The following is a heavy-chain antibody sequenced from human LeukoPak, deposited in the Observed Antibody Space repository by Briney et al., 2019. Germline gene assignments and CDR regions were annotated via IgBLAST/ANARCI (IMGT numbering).Heavy chain of an antibody. V-gene: IGHV4-34*01. CDR1: GGSFSGYY. Sequence: PSETLSLTCAVYGGSFSGYYWSWIRQPPGKGLEWIGEINHSGSTNYNPSLKSRVTISVDTSKNLFSLKLSSVTAADTAVYYCARVTAVAATGGWFDPWGQGTLVTVSS. CDR3: ARVTAVAATGGWFDP. D-gene: IGHD2-15*01. J-gene: IGHJ5*02. CDR2: INHSGST.